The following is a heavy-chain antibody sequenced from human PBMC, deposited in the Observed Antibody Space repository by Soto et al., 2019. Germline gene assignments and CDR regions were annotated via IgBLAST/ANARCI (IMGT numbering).Heavy chain of an antibody. J-gene: IGHJ6*02. D-gene: IGHD1-20*01. CDR3: ARGITGPVGYYSGMDV. CDR2: IIPIFGTA. CDR1: GGTFSSYA. V-gene: IGHV1-69*12. Sequence: QVQLVQSGAEVKKPGSSVKVSCKASGGTFSSYAISWVRQAPGQGLEWMGGIIPIFGTANYAQKFQGRVTITADEPTGTAYRELSSLRSGDTAVYYCARGITGPVGYYSGMDVWAQGPTVTVSS.